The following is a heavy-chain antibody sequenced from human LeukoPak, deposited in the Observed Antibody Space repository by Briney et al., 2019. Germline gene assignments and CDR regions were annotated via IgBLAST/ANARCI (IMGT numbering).Heavy chain of an antibody. J-gene: IGHJ6*03. V-gene: IGHV4-34*01. CDR2: INHSGGT. Sequence: SETLSLTCAVYGGSFSGYYWNWIRQPPGKGLEWIGEINHSGGTNYNPSLKSRVTISVDTSKNQFSLKLSSVTAADTAVYYCARRGSSSWGYYYYYMDVWGKGTTVTI. D-gene: IGHD6-13*01. CDR3: ARRGSSSWGYYYYYMDV. CDR1: GGSFSGYY.